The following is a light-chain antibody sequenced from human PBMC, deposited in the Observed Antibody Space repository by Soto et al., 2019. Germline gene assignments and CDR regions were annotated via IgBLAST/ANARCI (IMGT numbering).Light chain of an antibody. Sequence: EMVMTQSPATLSVSPGERATLSCRASQSVSSNLAWYQQKPGQAPRLLIYGASTRATGIPARFSGSGSGAEFTLTISGLQSEEFAVYYCPQYNKWPYTFGQGTNLEIK. CDR1: QSVSSN. V-gene: IGKV3-15*01. J-gene: IGKJ2*01. CDR2: GAS. CDR3: PQYNKWPYT.